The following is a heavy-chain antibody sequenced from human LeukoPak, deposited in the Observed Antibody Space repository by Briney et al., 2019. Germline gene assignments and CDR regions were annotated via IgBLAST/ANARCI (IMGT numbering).Heavy chain of an antibody. CDR2: INHSGST. V-gene: IGHV4-34*01. Sequence: SETLSLTCAVYGGSFSGYYWSWIRQPPGKGLEWIGEINHSGSTNYNPSLKSRVTISVDTSKNQFSLKLSSVTAADTAVYYCARGALQYCSSTGCYNHRRYYYYYYGMDVWGQGTTVTVSS. CDR3: ARGALQYCSSTGCYNHRRYYYYYYGMDV. CDR1: GGSFSGYY. J-gene: IGHJ6*02. D-gene: IGHD2-2*02.